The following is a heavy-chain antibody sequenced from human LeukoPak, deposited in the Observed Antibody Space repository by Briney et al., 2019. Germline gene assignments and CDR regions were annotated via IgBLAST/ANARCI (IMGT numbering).Heavy chain of an antibody. J-gene: IGHJ5*02. V-gene: IGHV4-4*02. D-gene: IGHD3-10*01. CDR2: IYHSGST. Sequence: SGTLSLTCAVSGGSISSSNRWSWVRQPPGKGLEWIGEIYHSGSTNYNPPLKSRVTISVDKSKNQFSLKLSSVTAADTAVYYCARYGRLSRGWFDPWGQGTLVTVSS. CDR1: GGSISSSNR. CDR3: ARYGRLSRGWFDP.